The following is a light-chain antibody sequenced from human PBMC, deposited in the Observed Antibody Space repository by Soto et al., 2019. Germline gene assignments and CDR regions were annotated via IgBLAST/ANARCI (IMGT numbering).Light chain of an antibody. CDR3: QQYGSSPHT. CDR1: QSVSSSY. Sequence: EIVLTQSPGTLSLSPGERATLSCRASQSVSSSYLAWYQQQPGQAPRLLIYGASSRATGIPDRFSGSGSGTDFTLTISRLEPEDFAVYYCQQYGSSPHTFGQGTKLEI. CDR2: GAS. V-gene: IGKV3-20*01. J-gene: IGKJ2*01.